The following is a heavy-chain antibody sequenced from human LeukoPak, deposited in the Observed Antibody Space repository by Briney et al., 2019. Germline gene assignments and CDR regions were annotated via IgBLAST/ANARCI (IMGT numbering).Heavy chain of an antibody. V-gene: IGHV4-59*01. Sequence: PSETLSLTCTVSGGSISSYYWSWIRQPPGKGLEWIGYIYYSGSTNYNPSLKSRVTISVDTSKNQFSLKLSSVTAADTAVYYCARTTESYARSGYWVYYFDYWGQGTLVTVSS. D-gene: IGHD3-22*01. J-gene: IGHJ4*02. CDR3: ARTTESYARSGYWVYYFDY. CDR2: IYYSGST. CDR1: GGSISSYY.